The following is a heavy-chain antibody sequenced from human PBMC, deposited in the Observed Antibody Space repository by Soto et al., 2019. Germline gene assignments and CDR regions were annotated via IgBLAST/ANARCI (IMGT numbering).Heavy chain of an antibody. CDR3: AHLTITYGGVVADDAFDF. CDR2: IYWDNDK. J-gene: IGHJ3*01. CDR1: GFSLSTGTAG. D-gene: IGHD3-16*02. V-gene: IGHV2-5*02. Sequence: QIILKESGPTLVTPTQTLTLTCTFSGFSLSTGTAGVAWIRQPPGKALEWVAVIYWDNDKRYKASLGSRLNIIKDTSRNQVVLTMTYMDPVDTGTYYCAHLTITYGGVVADDAFDFWGPGTLVTVSS.